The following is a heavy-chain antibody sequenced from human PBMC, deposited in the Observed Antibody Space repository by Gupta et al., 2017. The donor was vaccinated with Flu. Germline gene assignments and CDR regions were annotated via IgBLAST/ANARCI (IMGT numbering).Heavy chain of an antibody. J-gene: IGHJ4*02. CDR2: TRNKANSYTT. V-gene: IGHV3-72*01. CDR3: ARTYGSGSW. CDR1: GFTFSDHY. Sequence: EVQLVESGGGLVQPGGSLRLYCAASGFTFSDHYMDWVRQAPGKGLEWVGRTRNKANSYTTEYAASVKGRFTISRDDSKNSLYLQMNSLKTEDTAVYDCARTYGSGSWWGQGTLVTVSS. D-gene: IGHD3-10*01.